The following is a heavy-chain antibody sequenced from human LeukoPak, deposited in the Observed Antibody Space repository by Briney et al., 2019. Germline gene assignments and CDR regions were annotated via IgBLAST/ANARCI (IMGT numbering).Heavy chain of an antibody. V-gene: IGHV3-23*01. CDR2: ISGSGGST. CDR3: ATGYSYGYGYFDY. Sequence: QSGGSLRLSCAASGFTFSSYAMSWVRQAPGKGLEWVSAISGSGGSTYYADSVKGRFTISRDNSKNTLYLQMNSLRAEDTAVYYCATGYSYGYGYFDYWGQGTLVTVSS. J-gene: IGHJ4*02. CDR1: GFTFSSYA. D-gene: IGHD5-18*01.